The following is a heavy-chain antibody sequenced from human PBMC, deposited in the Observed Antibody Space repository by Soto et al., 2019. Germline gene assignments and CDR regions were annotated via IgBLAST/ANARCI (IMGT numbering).Heavy chain of an antibody. CDR1: GVTFSSYS. J-gene: IGHJ5*02. Sequence: PGGSLRLSCAASGVTFSSYSMNWVRQAPGKGLERVSYNSSSSSTIYYAESVKGRITITRDNANNSLYLQMNSLRAEDTAVYYCARDGEYDYIWGSYPPLDPWGQGTLVTVSS. CDR2: NSSSSSTI. D-gene: IGHD3-16*02. V-gene: IGHV3-48*01. CDR3: ARDGEYDYIWGSYPPLDP.